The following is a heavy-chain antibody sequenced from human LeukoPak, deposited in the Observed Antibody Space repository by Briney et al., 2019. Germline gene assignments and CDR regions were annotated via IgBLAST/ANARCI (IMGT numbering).Heavy chain of an antibody. CDR2: IYPGDSDT. J-gene: IGHJ4*02. CDR1: GYSFTSYW. V-gene: IGHV5-51*01. D-gene: IGHD5-24*01. CDR3: ARSLGSHNYRPHCFDY. Sequence: RGESLKISCKGSGYSFTSYWIGWVRQMPGKGLEWMGIIYPGDSDTRYSPSFQGQVTISADKSISTAYLQWSSLKASDTAMYYCARSLGSHNYRPHCFDYWGQGTLVTVSS.